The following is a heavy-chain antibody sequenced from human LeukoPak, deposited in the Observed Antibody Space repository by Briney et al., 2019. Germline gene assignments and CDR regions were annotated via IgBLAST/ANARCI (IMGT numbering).Heavy chain of an antibody. CDR2: IYSGGTT. J-gene: IGHJ5*02. CDR3: ARVDTVMAYYSDL. D-gene: IGHD5-18*01. CDR1: GFTFSSYA. Sequence: GGSLRLSCAASGFTFSSYAMTWVRQAPGKGLEWVSTIYSGGTTYYADSVMGRFTISRHNSRNTLYLQMNSLRAEDTAVYYCARVDTVMAYYSDLWGQGTLVTVSS. V-gene: IGHV3-53*04.